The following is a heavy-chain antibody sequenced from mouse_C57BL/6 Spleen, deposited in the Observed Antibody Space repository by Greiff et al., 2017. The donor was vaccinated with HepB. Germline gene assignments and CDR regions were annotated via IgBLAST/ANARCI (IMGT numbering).Heavy chain of an antibody. D-gene: IGHD1-1*01. CDR2: IYPGNSDT. Sequence: EVQLQQSGTVLARPGASVKMSCKTSGYTFTSYWMHWVKQRPGQGLEWIGAIYPGNSDTSYNQKFKGKAKLTAVTSASTAYMELSSLTNEDSAVYYGTRSRDITTVVADYWGQGTTLTVSS. CDR3: TRSRDITTVVADY. V-gene: IGHV1-5*01. CDR1: GYTFTSYW. J-gene: IGHJ2*01.